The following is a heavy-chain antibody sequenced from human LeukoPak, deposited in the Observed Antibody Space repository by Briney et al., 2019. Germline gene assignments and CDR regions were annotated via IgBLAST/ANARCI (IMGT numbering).Heavy chain of an antibody. CDR3: ARLYGSGSYYSDFDY. Sequence: PSQTLSLTCTVSGGSISSGGYYWSWIRQHPGKGLEWIGYIYYSGSTYYNPSLKSRVTISVDTSKNQFSLKLSSVTAADTAVYYCARLYGSGSYYSDFDYWGQGTLVTVSS. D-gene: IGHD3-10*01. CDR2: IYYSGST. J-gene: IGHJ4*02. V-gene: IGHV4-31*03. CDR1: GGSISSGGYY.